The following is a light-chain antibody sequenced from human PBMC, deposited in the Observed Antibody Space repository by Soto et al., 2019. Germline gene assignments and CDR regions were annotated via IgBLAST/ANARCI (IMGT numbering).Light chain of an antibody. J-gene: IGLJ2*01. CDR2: GQN. CDR1: SSNIGSNT. Sequence: QSMLTQPPSASGAPGQRVTISCSGSSSNIGSNTVNWYQQLPGTAPKRLIYGQNQRPSGVPDRFSGSKSGTSASLAISGLQSEDEADYYCAVWDDSLDGRVFGGGTKLTVL. CDR3: AVWDDSLDGRV. V-gene: IGLV1-44*01.